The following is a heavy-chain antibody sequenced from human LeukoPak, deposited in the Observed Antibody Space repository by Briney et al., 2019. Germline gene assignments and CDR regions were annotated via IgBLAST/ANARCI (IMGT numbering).Heavy chain of an antibody. CDR2: ISSSGSTI. J-gene: IGHJ3*02. CDR1: GFTFSDYY. V-gene: IGHV3-11*01. CDR3: ARDKSSGGYDAFDI. D-gene: IGHD6-19*01. Sequence: PGGSLRLSCAASGFTFSDYYMSWIHQAPGKGLEWVSYISSSGSTIYYADSVKGRFTISRDNAKNSLYLQMNSLRAEDTAVYYCARDKSSGGYDAFDIWGQGTMVTVSS.